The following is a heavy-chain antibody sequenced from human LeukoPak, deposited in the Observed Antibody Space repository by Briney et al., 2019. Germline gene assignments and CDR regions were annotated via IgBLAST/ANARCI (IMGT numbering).Heavy chain of an antibody. Sequence: ASVKVSCKASGYTFTSYYMHWVRQAPGQGLEWMGIINPSGGSTSYAQKFQGRVTMTRDMSTSTVYMELSSLRSDDTAVYYCARDARIAVAGNFWFDPWGQGTLVTVSS. J-gene: IGHJ5*02. CDR3: ARDARIAVAGNFWFDP. CDR2: INPSGGST. CDR1: GYTFTSYY. D-gene: IGHD6-19*01. V-gene: IGHV1-46*01.